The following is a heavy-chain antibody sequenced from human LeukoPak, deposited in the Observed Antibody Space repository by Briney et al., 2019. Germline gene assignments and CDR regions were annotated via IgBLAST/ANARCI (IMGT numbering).Heavy chain of an antibody. V-gene: IGHV1-46*01. Sequence: ASVKVSCKASGGTFSSYAISWVRQAPGQGLEWMGIINPSGGSTSYAQKFQGRVTMTRDTSTSTVYMELSSLRSEDTAVYYCARDESSSWYRNVGDYWGQGTLVTVSS. CDR1: GGTFSSYA. J-gene: IGHJ4*02. D-gene: IGHD6-13*01. CDR3: ARDESSSWYRNVGDY. CDR2: INPSGGST.